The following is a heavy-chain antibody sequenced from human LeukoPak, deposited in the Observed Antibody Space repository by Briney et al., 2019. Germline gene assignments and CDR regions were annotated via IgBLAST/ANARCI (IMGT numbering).Heavy chain of an antibody. CDR1: GYTFSTCG. D-gene: IGHD1-1*01. V-gene: IGHV1-8*02. Sequence: GASVKVSCNASGYTFSTCGINWGRQRTGQGLEWMGWMNPNSGNTGFAHKFQGRVTMTRDTSINTAYMELSSLRSEDTAVYYCARVLGSISHWGQGTLVTVSS. CDR2: MNPNSGNT. CDR3: ARVLGSISH. J-gene: IGHJ4*02.